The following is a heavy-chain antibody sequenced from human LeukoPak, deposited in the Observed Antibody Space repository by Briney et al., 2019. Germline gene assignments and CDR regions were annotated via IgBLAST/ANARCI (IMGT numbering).Heavy chain of an antibody. D-gene: IGHD2-2*01. Sequence: PSGTLSLTCTVSGGSISSGGYYWSWIRQPPGKGLEWIGYIYHSGSTYYNPSLKGRVTISVDRSKNQFSLKLSSVTAADTAVYYCARTCSSTSFVNYYYYMDVWGKGTTVTVSS. J-gene: IGHJ6*03. CDR3: ARTCSSTSFVNYYYYMDV. V-gene: IGHV4-30-2*01. CDR1: GGSISSGGYY. CDR2: IYHSGST.